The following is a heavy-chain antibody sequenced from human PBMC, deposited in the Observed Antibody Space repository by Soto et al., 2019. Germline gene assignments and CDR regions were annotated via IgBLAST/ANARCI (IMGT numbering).Heavy chain of an antibody. CDR2: ISYDGSNK. CDR3: ARDLEAALFDAFDI. CDR1: GFTFSSYA. D-gene: IGHD6-25*01. V-gene: IGHV3-30-3*01. J-gene: IGHJ3*02. Sequence: GGSLRLSCAASGFTFSSYAMHWVRQAPGKGLEWVAVISYDGSNKYYADSVKGRFTISRDNSKNTLYLQMNSLRAEDTAVYYCARDLEAALFDAFDIWGQGTMVAVSS.